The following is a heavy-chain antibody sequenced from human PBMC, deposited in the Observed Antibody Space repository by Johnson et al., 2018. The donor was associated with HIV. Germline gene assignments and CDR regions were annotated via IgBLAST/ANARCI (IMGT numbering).Heavy chain of an antibody. CDR2: IYSGGST. CDR3: ARGLRSGIVVVYDAFDI. CDR1: GFTVSSNY. V-gene: IGHV3-53*01. D-gene: IGHD3-22*01. Sequence: VQLVESGGGLIQPGGSLRLSCAASGFTVSSNYMSWVRQAPGKGLEWVSVIYSGGSTYYADSVKGRFTISRDNSKNTLYRQMNSLRAEDTAVYYCARGLRSGIVVVYDAFDIWGQGTMVTVSS. J-gene: IGHJ3*02.